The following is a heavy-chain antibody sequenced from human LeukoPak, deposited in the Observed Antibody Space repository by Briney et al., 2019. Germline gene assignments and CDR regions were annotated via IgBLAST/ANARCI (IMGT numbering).Heavy chain of an antibody. D-gene: IGHD2-15*01. CDR1: GFTFSTYA. J-gene: IGHJ4*02. Sequence: PGRSLRLSCAASGFTFSTYAMSWVRQAPGKGLEWVSAISGSDTGTYYADSVRGRFTISRDNSKNMLFLQMNSLRAEDTAVYYCAKAPAGHCSGVICYPLDNWGQGILVSVSS. CDR2: ISGSDTGT. CDR3: AKAPAGHCSGVICYPLDN. V-gene: IGHV3-23*01.